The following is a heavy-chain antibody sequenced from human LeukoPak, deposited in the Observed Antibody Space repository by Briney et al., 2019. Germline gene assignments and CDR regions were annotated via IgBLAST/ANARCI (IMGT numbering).Heavy chain of an antibody. J-gene: IGHJ5*02. CDR1: GGSISSGGYY. V-gene: IGHV4-31*03. D-gene: IGHD2-15*01. CDR2: IYYSGRT. CDR3: VRVVVVSATLKDWFDP. Sequence: SETLSLTCTVSGGSISSGGYYWSWIRQHPGKGLEWIGYIYYSGRTYYNPSLKSRVTISVDTSKNQFSLKLSSVTAADTAVYYCVRVVVVSATLKDWFDPWGQGILVTVSS.